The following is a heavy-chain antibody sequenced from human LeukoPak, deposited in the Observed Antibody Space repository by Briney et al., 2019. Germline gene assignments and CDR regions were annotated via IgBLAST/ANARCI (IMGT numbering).Heavy chain of an antibody. D-gene: IGHD5-18*01. V-gene: IGHV3-66*01. CDR2: IYSGGTT. J-gene: IGHJ4*02. CDR1: GFSVGSFY. Sequence: GGSLRLSRAASGFSVGSFYMTWVRQAPGKGLEWVSTIYSGGTTYYADSVKGRFTISRDNSKSTLYFQLNDLRVEDTALYYCTRGMGHSYGYNDFDYWGQGTLVTVSS. CDR3: TRGMGHSYGYNDFDY.